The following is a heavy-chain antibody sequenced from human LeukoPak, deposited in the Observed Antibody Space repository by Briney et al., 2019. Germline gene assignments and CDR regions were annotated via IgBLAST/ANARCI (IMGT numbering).Heavy chain of an antibody. CDR3: AKHRYYDSSGYPYYYGMDV. J-gene: IGHJ6*02. CDR1: GFTFSDYY. CDR2: ISGSTLYT. V-gene: IGHV3-11*06. Sequence: PGGSLRLSCAASGFTFSDYYMSWVRQAPGKGLEWVSYISGSTLYTNYADSVQGRFTISRDDAKNSLYLQMNSLRAEDTAVYYCAKHRYYDSSGYPYYYGMDVWGQGTTVTVS. D-gene: IGHD3-22*01.